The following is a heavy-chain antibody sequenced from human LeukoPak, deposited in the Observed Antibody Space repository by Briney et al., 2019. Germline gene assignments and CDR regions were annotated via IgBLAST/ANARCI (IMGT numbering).Heavy chain of an antibody. CDR1: GGSISSSSYY. CDR2: IYTSGST. CDR3: ARDGPKRDYYYMDV. J-gene: IGHJ6*03. Sequence: PSETLSLTCTVSGGSISSSSYYWSWIRQPAGKGLEWIGRIYTSGSTNYNPSLKSRVTMSVDTSKNQFSLKLSSVTAADTAVYYCARDGPKRDYYYMDVWGKGTTVTVSS. V-gene: IGHV4-61*02.